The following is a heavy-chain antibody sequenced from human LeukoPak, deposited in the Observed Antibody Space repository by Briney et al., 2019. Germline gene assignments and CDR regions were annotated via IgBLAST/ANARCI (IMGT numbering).Heavy chain of an antibody. CDR2: IYYSGST. Sequence: SETLSLTCTVSGGSISSYYWSWIRQPPGKGLDWIGYIYYSGSTNYNPSLKSRVTISVDTSKNQFSLKLSSVTAADTAVYYCARDRLRAASAFDIWGQRTTVTVSS. D-gene: IGHD6-19*01. CDR3: ARDRLRAASAFDI. V-gene: IGHV4-59*01. J-gene: IGHJ3*02. CDR1: GGSISSYY.